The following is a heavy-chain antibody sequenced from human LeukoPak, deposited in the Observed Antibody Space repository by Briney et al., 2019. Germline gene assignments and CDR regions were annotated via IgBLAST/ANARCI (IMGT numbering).Heavy chain of an antibody. Sequence: SETLSLTCTVSGGSISSYYWSWIRQPPGKGLEWIGYIYYSGSTNYNPSLKSRVTISVDTSKNQFSLKLSSVTAADTAVYYCASSQLLAALGGRGSGAYYMDVWGKGTTVTVSS. D-gene: IGHD2-15*01. V-gene: IGHV4-59*01. CDR3: ASSQLLAALGGRGSGAYYMDV. J-gene: IGHJ6*03. CDR1: GGSISSYY. CDR2: IYYSGST.